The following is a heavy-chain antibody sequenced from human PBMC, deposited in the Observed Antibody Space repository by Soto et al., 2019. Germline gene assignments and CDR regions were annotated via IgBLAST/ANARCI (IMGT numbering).Heavy chain of an antibody. CDR3: ARALSDTSYYYYGMDV. Sequence: PGESLKISCKGSGYSFTSYWIGWVRQMPGKGLEWMGIIYPGDSDTRYSPSFQGQVTISADKSISTAYLQWSSLKASDTAMYYCARALSDTSYYYYGMDVWGQGTTVTVSS. J-gene: IGHJ6*02. V-gene: IGHV5-51*01. CDR1: GYSFTSYW. CDR2: IYPGDSDT.